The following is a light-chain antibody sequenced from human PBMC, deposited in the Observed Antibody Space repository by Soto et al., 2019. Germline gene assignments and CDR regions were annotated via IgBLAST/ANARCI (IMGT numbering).Light chain of an antibody. J-gene: IGLJ1*01. CDR2: EVS. CDR3: SSYTSSYTLV. CDR1: SSDVGGYDS. Sequence: QSALTQPASVSGSPGQSMTISWSGTSSDVGGYDSVSWYQQHPGKAPKVMIYEVSNRPSGVSNRFSGSKYGNTASLTISGLQAEDEADYYCSSYTSSYTLVFGAGTKV. V-gene: IGLV2-14*01.